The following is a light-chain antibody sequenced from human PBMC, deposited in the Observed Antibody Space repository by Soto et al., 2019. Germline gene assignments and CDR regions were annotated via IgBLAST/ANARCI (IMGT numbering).Light chain of an antibody. J-gene: IGKJ1*01. CDR2: AAS. V-gene: IGKV1-39*01. CDR3: KRSNSFGT. Sequence: DIQMTQSPSSLSASVGDRVTITCRASQSISRYLNWYQHKPGKAPNLLIYAASSLQSGVPSRFSGSGSGTDFPLTIGGLQPEDFATYYCKRSNSFGTLGKGTRGNIK. CDR1: QSISRY.